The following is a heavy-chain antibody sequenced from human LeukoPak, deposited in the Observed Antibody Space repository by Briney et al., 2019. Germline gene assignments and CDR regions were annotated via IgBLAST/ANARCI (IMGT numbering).Heavy chain of an antibody. CDR2: IYYSGST. Sequence: SETLSLTCTVSSGSISSYYWSWIRQPPGKGLEWIGNIYYSGSTTYNPSLKSRVTISVDTSKNQFSLRLSSVTAADTAVYYCARVSDDCSDDYSGYHFDYWGQGTLVTVSS. CDR1: SGSISSYY. D-gene: IGHD3-22*01. CDR3: ARVSDDCSDDYSGYHFDY. J-gene: IGHJ4*02. V-gene: IGHV4-59*01.